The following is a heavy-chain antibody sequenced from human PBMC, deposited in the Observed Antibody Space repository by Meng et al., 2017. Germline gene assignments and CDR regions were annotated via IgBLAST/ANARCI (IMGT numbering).Heavy chain of an antibody. Sequence: QVELVQSGAEVKKAGASVKVSCKPSGYNLPDYYIPWVRRAPGQGLEWMGRINPKSGDTHYAQKFQARVTMTGDTSISTAYMELSGLRSDDTAMYYCARDEDISAAGKLFGDYWGQGTLVTVSS. CDR1: GYNLPDYY. CDR2: INPKSGDT. J-gene: IGHJ4*02. CDR3: ARDEDISAAGKLFGDY. V-gene: IGHV1-2*06. D-gene: IGHD6-25*01.